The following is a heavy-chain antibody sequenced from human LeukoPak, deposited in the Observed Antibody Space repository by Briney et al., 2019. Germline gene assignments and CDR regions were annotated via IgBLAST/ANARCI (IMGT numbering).Heavy chain of an antibody. CDR3: ARDRISGYSGYDPDDTFDY. Sequence: PGGSLRLSCAASGFTSSSYAMHWVRQAPGKGLEWVAVISYDGSNKYYADSVKGRFTISRDNSKNTLYLQMNSLRAEDTAVYYCARDRISGYSGYDPDDTFDYWGQGTLVTVSS. J-gene: IGHJ4*02. CDR1: GFTSSSYA. CDR2: ISYDGSNK. D-gene: IGHD5-12*01. V-gene: IGHV3-30*04.